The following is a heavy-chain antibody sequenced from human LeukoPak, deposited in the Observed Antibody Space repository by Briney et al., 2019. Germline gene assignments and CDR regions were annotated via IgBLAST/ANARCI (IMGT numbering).Heavy chain of an antibody. CDR2: INPNSGGT. Sequence: ASVKVSCKASGYTFTAYHMHWVRQAPGRGLEWMGWINPNSGGTNYAQKFQGRVTMTRDTSISTAYMELSKLTSDDTAVYYCARDLDYYDSSGYSQLGDWGQGTLVTVSS. D-gene: IGHD3-22*01. V-gene: IGHV1-2*02. CDR1: GYTFTAYH. J-gene: IGHJ4*02. CDR3: ARDLDYYDSSGYSQLGD.